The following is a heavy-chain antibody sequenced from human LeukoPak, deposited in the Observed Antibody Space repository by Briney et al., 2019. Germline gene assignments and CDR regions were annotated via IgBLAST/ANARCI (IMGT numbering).Heavy chain of an antibody. CDR1: GGSVSTYY. CDR3: PRSSGYYYVDFKS. D-gene: IGHD3-22*01. V-gene: IGHV4-59*08. CDR2: IYYTGST. J-gene: IGHJ4*02. Sequence: SETLSLTCTVSGGSVSTYYWSWIRQPPGKGLEWIGYIYYTGSTNYNPSLKSRVTISVDTSKNQFSLKLDSVTAADTAVYYCPRSSGYYYVDFKSWGQGTQFTVSS.